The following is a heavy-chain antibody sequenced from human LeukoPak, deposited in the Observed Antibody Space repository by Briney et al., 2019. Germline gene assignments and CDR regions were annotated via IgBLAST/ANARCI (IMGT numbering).Heavy chain of an antibody. J-gene: IGHJ5*01. V-gene: IGHV4-34*01. Sequence: SETLSLTCAVYGGSFSGYYWSWIRQPPGKGLEWIGEINHSGSTNYNPSLKSRVTISVDTSKNQFSLKLSSVTAADTAVYYRARVLDSSGYYYGFDSWGQGTLVTVSS. CDR1: GGSFSGYY. D-gene: IGHD3-22*01. CDR2: INHSGST. CDR3: ARVLDSSGYYYGFDS.